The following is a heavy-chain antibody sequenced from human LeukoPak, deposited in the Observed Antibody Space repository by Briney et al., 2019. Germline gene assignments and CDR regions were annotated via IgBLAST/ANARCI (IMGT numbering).Heavy chain of an antibody. Sequence: GGSLRLSCAASGFTLSSYWMQWVRQAPGKGLVWVSRIKGDGSSTSYADSVKGRFTGSRDNAKNTLYLEMNRLRAEDTAVYFCARGSGDGYNWLCYSWGHRTLVTVSS. V-gene: IGHV3-74*01. CDR2: IKGDGSST. J-gene: IGHJ4*03. D-gene: IGHD5-24*01. CDR3: ARGSGDGYNWLCYS. CDR1: GFTLSSYW.